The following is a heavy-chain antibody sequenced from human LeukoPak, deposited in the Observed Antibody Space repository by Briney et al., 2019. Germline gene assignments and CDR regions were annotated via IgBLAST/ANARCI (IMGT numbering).Heavy chain of an antibody. J-gene: IGHJ6*02. D-gene: IGHD6-13*01. Sequence: PSETLSLTCAVYGGSFSGYYWSWIRQPPGKGLEWIGEINHSGSTNYNPSLKSRVTIPVDTSKNQFSLKLSSVTAADTAMYYCARGSTESYSSWLYYYYGMDVWGQGTTVTVSS. CDR2: INHSGST. CDR1: GGSFSGYY. V-gene: IGHV4-34*01. CDR3: ARGSTESYSSWLYYYYGMDV.